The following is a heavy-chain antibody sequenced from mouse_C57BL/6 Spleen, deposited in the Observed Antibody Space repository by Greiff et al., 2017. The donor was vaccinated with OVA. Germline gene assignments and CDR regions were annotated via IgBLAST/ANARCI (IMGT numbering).Heavy chain of an antibody. V-gene: IGHV1-63*01. D-gene: IGHD1-1*01. CDR1: GYTFTNYW. Sequence: QVQLKESGAELVRPGPSVKMSCKASGYTFTNYWIGWAKQRPGHGLEWIGDIYPGGGYTNYNEKFKGKATLTADKSSSTAYMQFSSLTSEDSAIYYCARGYYGSRYYFDYWGQGTTLTVSS. CDR2: IYPGGGYT. CDR3: ARGYYGSRYYFDY. J-gene: IGHJ2*01.